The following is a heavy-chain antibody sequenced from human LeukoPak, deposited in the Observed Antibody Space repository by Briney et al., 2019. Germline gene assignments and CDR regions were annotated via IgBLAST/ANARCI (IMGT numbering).Heavy chain of an antibody. D-gene: IGHD6-13*01. CDR3: ARGRYIAAAGPINWFDP. CDR1: GGSISSGGYS. CDR2: IYHSGST. Sequence: PSQTLSLTCAVSGGSISSGGYSWSWIRQPPGKGLEWIGYIYHSGSTYYNPSLKSRVTISVDRSKNQFSLKLSSVTAADTAVYYCARGRYIAAAGPINWFDPWSQGTLVTVSS. J-gene: IGHJ5*02. V-gene: IGHV4-30-2*01.